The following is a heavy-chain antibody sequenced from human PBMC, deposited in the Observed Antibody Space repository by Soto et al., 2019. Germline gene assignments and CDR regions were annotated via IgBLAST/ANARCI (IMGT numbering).Heavy chain of an antibody. CDR3: ARKQPGFQIGWAWALDI. Sequence: QVQLVQSGAEVKKPGASVKVSCRASGYTFTTYTLLWVRQAPGQRLEWMAWINPGNGDTKYSQNFQDRVTATRDTSASTAYMEMSSLRSEDTATYYYARKQPGFQIGWAWALDIWGQGTMVTVSS. D-gene: IGHD1-26*01. CDR1: GYTFTTYT. J-gene: IGHJ3*02. CDR2: INPGNGDT. V-gene: IGHV1-3*01.